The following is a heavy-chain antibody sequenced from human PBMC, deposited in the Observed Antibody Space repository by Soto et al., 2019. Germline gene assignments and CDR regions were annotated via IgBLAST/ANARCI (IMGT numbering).Heavy chain of an antibody. Sequence: LGESLKISCKGSGYTFSSYWIVWVRQMPGKGLEWVGIIDPGDSNTRYSPSFQGQVTISADKSIKTAYLQWSSLRPSDTAMYYCARLYYYDSSGYYPLDYWGQGTLVTVSS. D-gene: IGHD3-22*01. CDR1: GYTFSSYW. CDR2: IDPGDSNT. J-gene: IGHJ4*02. CDR3: ARLYYYDSSGYYPLDY. V-gene: IGHV5-51*01.